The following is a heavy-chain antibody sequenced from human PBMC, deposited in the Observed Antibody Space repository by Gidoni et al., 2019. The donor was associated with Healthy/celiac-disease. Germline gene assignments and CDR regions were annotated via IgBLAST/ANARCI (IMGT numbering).Heavy chain of an antibody. CDR2: IKQDGSEK. D-gene: IGHD3-22*01. J-gene: IGHJ4*02. CDR1: GFTFSSYW. V-gene: IGHV3-7*01. CDR3: ARWAPHEYYYDSSGYYLDY. Sequence: EVQLVESGGGLVQPGGSLRLSCAASGFTFSSYWMSWVRQAPGKGLEWVANIKQDGSEKYYVDSVKGRFTISRDNAKNSLYLQMNSLRAEDTAVYYCARWAPHEYYYDSSGYYLDYWGQGTLVTVSS.